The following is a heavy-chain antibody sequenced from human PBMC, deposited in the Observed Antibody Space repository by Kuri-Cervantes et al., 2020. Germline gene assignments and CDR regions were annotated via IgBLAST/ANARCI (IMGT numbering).Heavy chain of an antibody. J-gene: IGHJ4*02. V-gene: IGHV3-20*01. CDR1: GFNFDDYG. CDR3: ARLYCTNGVCFYYFDY. D-gene: IGHD2-8*01. CDR2: INWNGGST. Sequence: GGSLRLSCAASGFNFDDYGMSWVRQAPGKGLGWVSGINWNGGSTGYADSVKGRFTISRDNAKNSLYLQMNSLRAEDTALYHCARLYCTNGVCFYYFDYWGQGTLVTVSS.